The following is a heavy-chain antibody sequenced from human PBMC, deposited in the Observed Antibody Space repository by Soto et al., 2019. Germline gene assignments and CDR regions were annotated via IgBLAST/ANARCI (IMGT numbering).Heavy chain of an antibody. Sequence: QVQLVESGGGVVQPGRSLRLSCVASGFTFSSYGMHWVRQAPGKGLEWVAVIWYDGSNKYYADSVKGRFTISRDNSKNTLYLQMNSLRAEDTAVYYCARDSYGMDVWGQGTTVTVSS. V-gene: IGHV3-33*01. CDR3: ARDSYGMDV. J-gene: IGHJ6*02. CDR1: GFTFSSYG. CDR2: IWYDGSNK.